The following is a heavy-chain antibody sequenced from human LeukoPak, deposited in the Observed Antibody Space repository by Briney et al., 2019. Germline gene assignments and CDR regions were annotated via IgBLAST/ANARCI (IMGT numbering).Heavy chain of an antibody. V-gene: IGHV3-7*01. J-gene: IGHJ4*02. CDR2: IKQDGSEK. CDR3: ARDSQLWLKSLFDY. CDR1: GFTFSSYW. Sequence: GGSLRLSCAASGFTFSSYWTSWVRQAPGKGLGWVANIKQDGSEKYYVDSVKGRFTISRDNAKNSLYLQMNSLRAEDTAVYYCARDSQLWLKSLFDYWGQGTLVTVSS. D-gene: IGHD5-18*01.